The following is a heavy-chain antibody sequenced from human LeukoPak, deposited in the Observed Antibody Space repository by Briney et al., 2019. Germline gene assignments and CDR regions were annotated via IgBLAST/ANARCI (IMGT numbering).Heavy chain of an antibody. Sequence: ASVKVSCKASGYIFTTYYMHWVRQAPGQGLEWMGIINPSGGSTSCAQKFQGRVTMTRDMSTSTVYMALFSLRSEDTAVYYCARELSMEDPFTPKNHDSSFGDAFDIWGQGTMVTVSS. V-gene: IGHV1-46*01. CDR1: GYIFTTYY. CDR2: INPSGGST. CDR3: ARELSMEDPFTPKNHDSSFGDAFDI. D-gene: IGHD3-22*01. J-gene: IGHJ3*02.